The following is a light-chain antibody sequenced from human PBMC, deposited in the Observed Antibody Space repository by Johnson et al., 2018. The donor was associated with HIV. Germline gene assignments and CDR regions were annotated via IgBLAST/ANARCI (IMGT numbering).Light chain of an antibody. J-gene: IGLJ1*01. CDR3: GTWDSSLSAFYV. V-gene: IGLV1-51*02. CDR2: ENT. CDR1: SSNIGNNY. Sequence: HSVLTQPPSVSAAPGQKVTISCSGSSSNIGNNYVSWYQQLPGTAPKLLIYENTRRPSGIPDRFSGSKSGTSATLGITGLQTGDEADYYCGTWDSSLSAFYVFGTGTKITVL.